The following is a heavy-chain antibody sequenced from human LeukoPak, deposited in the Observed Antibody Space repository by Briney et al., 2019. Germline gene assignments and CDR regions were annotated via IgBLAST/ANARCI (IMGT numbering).Heavy chain of an antibody. V-gene: IGHV3-43*02. D-gene: IGHD1-26*01. CDR2: ISPDGGRS. J-gene: IGHJ5*02. CDR1: GFTFGDYP. CDR3: AKDMGGSGRNWASNWFDP. Sequence: PGGTLRLSCAASGFTFGDYPMHWIRQTPGQGLEWVSLISPDGGRSFQAASVRGRFTISRDNSKNSLYLQMNSLRSEDTALYYCAKDMGGSGRNWASNWFDPWGQGTLVTVSS.